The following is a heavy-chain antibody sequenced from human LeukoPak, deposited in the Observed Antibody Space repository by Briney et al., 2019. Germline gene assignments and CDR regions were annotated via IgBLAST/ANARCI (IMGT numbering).Heavy chain of an antibody. CDR1: GYSFPIYW. V-gene: IGHV5-10-1*01. J-gene: IGHJ4*02. D-gene: IGHD5-24*01. CDR3: ARLKRDGYNFDY. Sequence: GESLRTSCKGSGYSFPIYWISWVRQMPGKGLEWMGRIDPSDSYTNYSPSSQGHVTISADKSISTAYLQWSSLRASDTAIYYCARLKRDGYNFDYWGQGTLVTVSS. CDR2: IDPSDSYT.